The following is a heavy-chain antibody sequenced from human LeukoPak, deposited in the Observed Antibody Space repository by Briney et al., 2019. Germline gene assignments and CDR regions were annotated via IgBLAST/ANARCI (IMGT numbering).Heavy chain of an antibody. CDR3: AKDRTSGPAGD. Sequence: GGSLRLSCAASGFTFSISPMSWARQAPGKGLEWVSGISSSGDRAYCADSVKGRFTISRDNSKNTLFLQMYSLRAEDTALYYCAKDRTSGPAGDWGQGTRVTVSS. D-gene: IGHD6-25*01. V-gene: IGHV3-23*01. CDR1: GFTFSISP. CDR2: ISSSGDRA. J-gene: IGHJ4*02.